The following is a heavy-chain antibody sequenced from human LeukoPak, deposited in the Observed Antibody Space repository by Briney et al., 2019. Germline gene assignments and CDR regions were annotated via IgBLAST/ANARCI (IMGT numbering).Heavy chain of an antibody. J-gene: IGHJ4*02. D-gene: IGHD1-14*01. CDR3: TLRPGHYFDY. V-gene: IGHV3-48*01. Sequence: GGTLRLSCAASGFTFSSYSMNWVRQAPGKGLEWVSYISSSSSTIYYADSVKGRFTISRDNAKNSLYLQMNSLRAEDTAVYYCTLRPGHYFDYWGQGTLVTVSS. CDR2: ISSSSSTI. CDR1: GFTFSSYS.